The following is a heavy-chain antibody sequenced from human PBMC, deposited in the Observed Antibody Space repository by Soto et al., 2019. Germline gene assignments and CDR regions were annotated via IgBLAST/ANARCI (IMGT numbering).Heavy chain of an antibody. CDR3: ASGREDFHAGSGPRWMWLAP. V-gene: IGHV4-59*11. CDR1: GGSIRPHF. J-gene: IGHJ5*02. D-gene: IGHD3-3*01. Sequence: ASETLSLTCTVAGGSIRPHFWSWIRQHPGKGLDLMGYISISGNTVYSSSLKSRATISADTSRNQFSLKLRSVNTADTGVDVCASGREDFHAGSGPRWMWLAPWGQGTLVNRLL. CDR2: ISISGNT.